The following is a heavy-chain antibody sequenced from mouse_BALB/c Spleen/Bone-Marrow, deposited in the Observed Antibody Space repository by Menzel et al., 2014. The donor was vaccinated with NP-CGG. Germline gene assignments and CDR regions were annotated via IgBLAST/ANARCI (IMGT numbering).Heavy chain of an antibody. Sequence: EVQLQQSGAELVKPGASVKLSCTASGFNIKNTYIHWVKQRPEQGLEWIGRIDPANVNTKYDPKFQGKATITADTSSNTAYLQLCSLTSEDTAVYYCGTYYYGSSLFAYWGQGTLVTVSA. V-gene: IGHV14-3*02. CDR2: IDPANVNT. D-gene: IGHD1-1*01. CDR1: GFNIKNTY. J-gene: IGHJ3*01. CDR3: GTYYYGSSLFAY.